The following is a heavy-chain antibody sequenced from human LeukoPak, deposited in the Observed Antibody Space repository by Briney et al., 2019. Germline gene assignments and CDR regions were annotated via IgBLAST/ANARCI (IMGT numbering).Heavy chain of an antibody. CDR1: GFTFSSYS. V-gene: IGHV3-21*01. D-gene: IGHD2-2*01. CDR3: ARDVGDIVVVRGMDV. Sequence: GGSLSLSCAASGFTFSSYSMNWVRQAPGKGLEWVSSISSSSSYIYYADSVKGRFTISRDNAKNSLYLQMNSLRAEDTAVYYCARDVGDIVVVRGMDVWGQGTTVTVSS. J-gene: IGHJ6*02. CDR2: ISSSSSYI.